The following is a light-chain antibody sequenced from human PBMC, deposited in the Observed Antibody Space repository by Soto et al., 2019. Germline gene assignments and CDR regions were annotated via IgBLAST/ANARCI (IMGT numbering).Light chain of an antibody. CDR1: QSISSW. CDR3: QQYKSYSWT. V-gene: IGKV1-5*03. Sequence: DIQMTQSPSTLSASVGDRVTITCRASQSISSWLAWYQEKPGKAPKLLIHEASSLESGVPSRFSGSGSGTEFTLTISSLQPDYFATYYCQQYKSYSWTFGQGTKVDIK. J-gene: IGKJ1*01. CDR2: EAS.